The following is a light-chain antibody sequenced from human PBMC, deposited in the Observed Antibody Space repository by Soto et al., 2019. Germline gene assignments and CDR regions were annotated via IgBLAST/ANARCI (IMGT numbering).Light chain of an antibody. J-gene: IGLJ1*01. CDR1: SSNIGAGSD. Sequence: QSVLTQPPSLSGAPGQRVTISCTGGSSNIGAGSDVNWYQQLPGTAPKLLIYGNDIRPSGVPDRFSASKSGTSASLAITGLQADDEADYYCQSYDDGLSTYVFGTGTKVTVL. CDR2: GND. V-gene: IGLV1-40*01. CDR3: QSYDDGLSTYV.